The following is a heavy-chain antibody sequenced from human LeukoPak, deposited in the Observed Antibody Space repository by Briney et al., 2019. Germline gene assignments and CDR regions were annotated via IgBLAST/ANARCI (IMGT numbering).Heavy chain of an antibody. CDR1: GYTFTSYA. Sequence: ASVKVSCKASGYTFTSYAMHWVRQAPGQRLEWMGWINAGNGNTKYSQKFQGRVTITRDTSASTAYMELSSLRSEDTAVYYCARGIGEFLDWFDPWGQGTLVTVSS. D-gene: IGHD3-10*01. CDR2: INAGNGNT. CDR3: ARGIGEFLDWFDP. J-gene: IGHJ5*02. V-gene: IGHV1-3*01.